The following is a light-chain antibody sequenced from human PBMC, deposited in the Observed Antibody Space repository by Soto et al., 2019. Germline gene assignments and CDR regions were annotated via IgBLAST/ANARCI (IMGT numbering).Light chain of an antibody. V-gene: IGKV3-20*01. CDR2: GSS. CDR3: QQYDSSPPYT. J-gene: IGKJ2*01. Sequence: EVVLTQSPGTLSLSPGERATLSCRASQSVSNKYLAWYQQKPGQAPRLLIFGSSDRATGIPDRFSGSGSGTDFTLTISRLEPEDFAVYYCQQYDSSPPYTFGQGTKLEIK. CDR1: QSVSNKY.